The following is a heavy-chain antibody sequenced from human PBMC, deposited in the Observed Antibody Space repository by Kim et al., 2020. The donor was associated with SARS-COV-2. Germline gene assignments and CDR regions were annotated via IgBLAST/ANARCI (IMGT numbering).Heavy chain of an antibody. V-gene: IGHV3-30*01. D-gene: IGHD3-16*01. J-gene: IGHJ6*02. CDR3: ARPTIPFYSYGMDV. Sequence: VTGHFTNSIDNSKNTLSLQMNSLRAEDTAVYYCARPTIPFYSYGMDVWGQGTTVTVSS.